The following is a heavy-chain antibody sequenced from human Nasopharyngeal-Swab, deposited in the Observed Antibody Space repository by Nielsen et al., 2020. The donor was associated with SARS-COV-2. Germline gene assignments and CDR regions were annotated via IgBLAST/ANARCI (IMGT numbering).Heavy chain of an antibody. Sequence: SQTLSLTCAVYGGSFSSYCWTWIRQPPGKGLEWIGEITHSGSTNYNPSLKRRVTLSVDTSKNQFSLKLSSVTAADTAVYYCARAPDYDVLTGYYPDAFDIWGQGTMVTVSS. V-gene: IGHV4-34*01. CDR1: GGSFSSYC. D-gene: IGHD3-9*01. CDR3: ARAPDYDVLTGYYPDAFDI. CDR2: ITHSGST. J-gene: IGHJ3*02.